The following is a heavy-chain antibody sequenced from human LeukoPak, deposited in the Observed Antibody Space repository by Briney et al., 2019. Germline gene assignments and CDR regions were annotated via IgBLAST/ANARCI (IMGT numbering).Heavy chain of an antibody. J-gene: IGHJ5*02. Sequence: SETLSLTCIVSGGSISSGGYYWNWIRQHPGKGLEWIGHIYYSGSTYYNPSLKSRVIISVDTSRNQFFLRLSSVTAADTAVYYCASGTAVTRASTANWFDPWGQGTLVTVSS. CDR2: IYYSGST. CDR1: GGSISSGGYY. V-gene: IGHV4-31*03. D-gene: IGHD4-17*01. CDR3: ASGTAVTRASTANWFDP.